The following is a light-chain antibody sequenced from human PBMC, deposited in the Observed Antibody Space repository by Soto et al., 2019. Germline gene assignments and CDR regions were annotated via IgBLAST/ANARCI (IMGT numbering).Light chain of an antibody. V-gene: IGLV2-14*01. J-gene: IGLJ1*01. CDR2: EVS. Sequence: QSVLTQPASVSGYLGQSVTISCTGTSSDVGAYKYVSWYQQHPGKAPKLMIYEVSNRPSGVSNRFSGSKSGNTASLTISGLQADDEADYYCNSYAGDIIRFVFGTGTKVTVL. CDR3: NSYAGDIIRFV. CDR1: SSDVGAYKY.